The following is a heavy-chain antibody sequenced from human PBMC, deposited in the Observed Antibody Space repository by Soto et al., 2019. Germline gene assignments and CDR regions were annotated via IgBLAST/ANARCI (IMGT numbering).Heavy chain of an antibody. Sequence: QVQLQESGPGLVKPSGTLSLTCAVSGGSISSSNWWSWVRQPPGKGLEWIGEIYHSGSTNYNPSLKSRVTISVDKSKNQFSLKLSSVTAADTAVYYCARVRDVLRFLEWTYYFDYWGQGTLVTVSS. CDR3: ARVRDVLRFLEWTYYFDY. CDR1: GGSISSSNW. J-gene: IGHJ4*02. V-gene: IGHV4-4*02. CDR2: IYHSGST. D-gene: IGHD3-3*01.